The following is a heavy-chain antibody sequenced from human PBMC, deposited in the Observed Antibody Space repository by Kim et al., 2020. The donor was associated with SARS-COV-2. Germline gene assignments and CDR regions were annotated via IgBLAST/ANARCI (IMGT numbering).Heavy chain of an antibody. CDR1: GFTVSSNY. CDR2: IYSGGST. J-gene: IGHJ4*02. D-gene: IGHD1-26*01. CDR3: ARDRSGTYYFDY. V-gene: IGHV3-66*01. Sequence: GGSLRLSCAASGFTVSSNYMSWVRQAPGKGLEWVSVIYSGGSTYYADSVKGRFTISRDNSKNTLYLQMNSLRAEDTAVYYCARDRSGTYYFDYWGQGTLVTVSS.